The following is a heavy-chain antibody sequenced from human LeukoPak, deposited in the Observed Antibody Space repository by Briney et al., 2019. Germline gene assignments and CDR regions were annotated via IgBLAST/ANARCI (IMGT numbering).Heavy chain of an antibody. D-gene: IGHD4-23*01. CDR3: ARGARWAYYFDY. J-gene: IGHJ4*02. CDR1: GFTFSSYS. CDR2: ISSSSSYI. V-gene: IGHV3-21*01. Sequence: GGSLRLSCAASGFTFSSYSMNWVRQAPGKGLEWVSSISSSSSYIYYADSVKGRFTISRDNAKNSLYLQMNSLRAEDTAVYYCARGARWAYYFDYWGQGSLVTVSS.